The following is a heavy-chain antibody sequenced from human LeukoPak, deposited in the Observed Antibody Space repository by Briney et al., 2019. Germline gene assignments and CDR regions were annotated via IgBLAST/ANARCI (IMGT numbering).Heavy chain of an antibody. Sequence: GGSLRLSCAASGFTFNSYWMTCVRQAPGKGLEWVASIKPDGSDRYYADSVKGRFTISRDNAKNSLYLQMNSLRAEDTPVYYCARIYCSGGSCTFDYWGQGTLVTVSS. D-gene: IGHD2-15*01. V-gene: IGHV3-7*04. J-gene: IGHJ4*02. CDR1: GFTFNSYW. CDR2: IKPDGSDR. CDR3: ARIYCSGGSCTFDY.